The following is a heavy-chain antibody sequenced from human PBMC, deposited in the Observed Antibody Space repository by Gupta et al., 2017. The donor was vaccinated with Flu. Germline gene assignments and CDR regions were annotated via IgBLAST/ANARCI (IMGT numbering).Heavy chain of an antibody. CDR2: INHSGST. D-gene: IGHD3-22*01. CDR3: ASIPRTDYDSSGYYLKYFDY. CDR1: GGSFSGYY. J-gene: IGHJ4*02. V-gene: IGHV4-34*01. Sequence: QVQLQQWGAGLLKPSETLSLTCAVYGGSFSGYYWSWIRQPPGKGLEWIGEINHSGSTNYNPSLKSRVTISVDTSKNQFSLKLSSVTAADTAVYYCASIPRTDYDSSGYYLKYFDYWGQGTLVTVSS.